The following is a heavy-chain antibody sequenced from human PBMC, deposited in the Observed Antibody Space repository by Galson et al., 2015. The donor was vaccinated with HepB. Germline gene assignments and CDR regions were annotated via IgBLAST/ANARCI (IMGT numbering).Heavy chain of an antibody. J-gene: IGHJ4*02. CDR3: ARGVGLNRRGFGKRVHFDY. D-gene: IGHD3-3*01. CDR1: GGSISSSNW. V-gene: IGHV4-4*02. Sequence: ETLSLTCAVSGGSISSSNWWSWVRQPPGKGLEWIGEIYHSGSTNYNPSLKSRVTISVDKSKNQFSLKLSSVTAADTAVYYCARGVGLNRRGFGKRVHFDYWGQGTLVTVSS. CDR2: IYHSGST.